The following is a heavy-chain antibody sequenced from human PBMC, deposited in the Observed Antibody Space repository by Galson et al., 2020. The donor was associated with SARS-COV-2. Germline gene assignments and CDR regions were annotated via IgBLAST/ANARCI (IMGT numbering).Heavy chain of an antibody. CDR1: GDSLTSYY. J-gene: IGHJ6*03. D-gene: IGHD2-15*01. CDR2: VYYSGNT. V-gene: IGHV4-59*08. Sequence: ETSETLSLTCTVSGDSLTSYYWSWIRQTPGKGLEWIGYVYYSGNTNYNPSLKSRVTITVDTSRNKFSLKLRSVTAADTAVYYCAGCARRQYVLPGALLDAWGKGTTVTVP. CDR3: AGCARRQYVLPGALLDA.